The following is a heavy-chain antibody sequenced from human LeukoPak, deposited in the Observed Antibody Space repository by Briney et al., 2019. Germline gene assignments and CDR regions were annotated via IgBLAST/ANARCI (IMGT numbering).Heavy chain of an antibody. D-gene: IGHD1-1*01. CDR2: ISYDGSNK. V-gene: IGHV3-30*04. CDR1: GFTFSSYA. J-gene: IGHJ4*02. Sequence: GGSLRLSCAASGFTFSSYAMHWVRQAPGKGLEWVAVISYDGSNKYYADSVKGRFTISRDNSKNTLYLQMNSLRAEDTAIYYCGKKFGLPTTTERSLQYWGQGTLVTVSS. CDR3: GKKFGLPTTTERSLQY.